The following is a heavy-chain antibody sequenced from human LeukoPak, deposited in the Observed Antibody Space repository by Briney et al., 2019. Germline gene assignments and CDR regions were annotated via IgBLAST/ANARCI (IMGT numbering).Heavy chain of an antibody. CDR1: GFTFSSYA. Sequence: GGSLRLSCAASGFTFSSYAMSWVRQAPGKGLEWVSAISGSGGSTYYADSVKGRFTISRDNSKNTLYLQMNSLRAEDTAVYYCAKDRPDYDILTGSSLTDYWGQGTLVTASS. CDR3: AKDRPDYDILTGSSLTDY. J-gene: IGHJ4*02. CDR2: ISGSGGST. D-gene: IGHD3-9*01. V-gene: IGHV3-23*01.